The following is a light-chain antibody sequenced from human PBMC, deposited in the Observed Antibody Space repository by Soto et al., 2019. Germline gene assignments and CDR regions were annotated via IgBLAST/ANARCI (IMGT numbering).Light chain of an antibody. CDR3: AAWDDSLNGFYV. Sequence: QSVLTQPRSVSGSPGQSVTISCTGTSSDFGGYNYVSWYQHHPGKAPKLMIYDVSERPSGVPDRFSGSKSGTSASLAISGLQSEDEADYYCAAWDDSLNGFYVFGTGTKVTV. J-gene: IGLJ1*01. CDR2: DVS. CDR1: SSDFGGYNY. V-gene: IGLV2-11*01.